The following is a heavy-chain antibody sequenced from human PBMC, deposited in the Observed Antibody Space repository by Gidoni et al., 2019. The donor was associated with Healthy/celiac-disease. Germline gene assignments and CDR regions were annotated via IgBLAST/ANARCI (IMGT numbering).Heavy chain of an antibody. J-gene: IGHJ4*02. CDR3: AKEGYDSSGYYYGYFDY. V-gene: IGHV3-23*01. D-gene: IGHD3-22*01. CDR1: GFTFSSYA. Sequence: EVQLLESGGGLVQPGGSLRLSCAASGFTFSSYAMSWVRQAPGKGLGWVSAISGSGGSTYYADSVKGRFTISRDNSKNTLYLQMNSLRAEDTAVYYCAKEGYDSSGYYYGYFDYWGQGTLVTVSS. CDR2: ISGSGGST.